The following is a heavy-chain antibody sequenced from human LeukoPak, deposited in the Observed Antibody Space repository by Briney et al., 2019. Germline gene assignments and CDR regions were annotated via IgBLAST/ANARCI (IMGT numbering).Heavy chain of an antibody. CDR3: AREAPDSGTFDY. J-gene: IGHJ4*02. V-gene: IGHV3-74*01. Sequence: GGSLRLSCAASGFTFSSYWMHWVRQAPGKGLVWVSRINSDGSSTSYADSVKGRFTISRDNAKNTLYLQMNSLRAEDTAVYYCAREAPDSGTFDYWGQGTLVTVSS. D-gene: IGHD1-26*01. CDR1: GFTFSSYW. CDR2: INSDGSST.